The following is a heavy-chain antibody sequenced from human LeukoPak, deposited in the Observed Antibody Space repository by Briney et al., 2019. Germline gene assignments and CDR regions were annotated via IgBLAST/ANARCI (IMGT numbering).Heavy chain of an antibody. D-gene: IGHD5-24*01. J-gene: IGHJ4*02. CDR2: ISYDGSNK. CDR3: ARSRDGYNLDY. V-gene: IGHV3-30-3*01. Sequence: PGGSLRLSCAASGFTFSSYAMHWVRQAPGKGLEWVAVISYDGSNKYYADSVKGRFTISRDNSKNTLYLQMNSLRAEDTAMYYCARSRDGYNLDYWGQGTLVTVSS. CDR1: GFTFSSYA.